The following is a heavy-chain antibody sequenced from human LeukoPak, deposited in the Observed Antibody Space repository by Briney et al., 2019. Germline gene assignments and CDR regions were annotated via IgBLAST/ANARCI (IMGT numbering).Heavy chain of an antibody. D-gene: IGHD6-13*01. CDR1: GYTFTGYY. Sequence: GASVKVSCKASGYTFTGYYMHWVRQAPGQGLEWMGWINPNSGGTNYAQKFQGRLTMTRDTSISTAYMELSRLRSDDTAVYYCARDHLRYSSSWYVFVGYMDVWGKGTTVTVSS. CDR3: ARDHLRYSSSWYVFVGYMDV. CDR2: INPNSGGT. V-gene: IGHV1-2*02. J-gene: IGHJ6*03.